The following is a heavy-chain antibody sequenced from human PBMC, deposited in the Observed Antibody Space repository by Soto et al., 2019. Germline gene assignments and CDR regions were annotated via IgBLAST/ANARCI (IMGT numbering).Heavy chain of an antibody. Sequence: QSPGKGLEWIASIYYSEDTYFNPSLRSRVSISVDTSKNQFSLNVNSMTAADTAIYFCASFFIQVEEGIRAYLPVSAFQ. CDR3: ASFFIQVEEGIRAYLPVSAFQ. CDR2: IYYSEDT. D-gene: IGHD3-16*01. V-gene: IGHV4-39*01. J-gene: IGHJ1*01.